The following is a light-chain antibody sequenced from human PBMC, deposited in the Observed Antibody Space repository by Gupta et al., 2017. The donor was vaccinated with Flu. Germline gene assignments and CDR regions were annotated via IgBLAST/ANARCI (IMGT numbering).Light chain of an antibody. CDR1: SSNTGAGYA. CDR3: QSFDTGLGGSV. Sequence: QSVLTQPPSVSGAPGQRVTISCTGTSSNTGAGYAVHWCQFVPGTAPKLLIYTNDIRPSGVPDRFSGSRSGASASLAISGLQAEDEADYYCQSFDTGLGGSVFGGGTKLTVL. CDR2: TND. J-gene: IGLJ3*02. V-gene: IGLV1-40*01.